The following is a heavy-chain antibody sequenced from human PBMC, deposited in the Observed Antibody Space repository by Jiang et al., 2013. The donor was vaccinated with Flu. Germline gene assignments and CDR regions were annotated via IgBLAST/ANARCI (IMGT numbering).Heavy chain of an antibody. Sequence: SKANSYATAXAASVKGRFTISRDDSKNTAYLQMNSLKTEDTAVYYCTRAGGYYDFWSGYSDYYYYGMDVWGQGTTVTVSS. J-gene: IGHJ6*02. CDR3: TRAGGYYDFWSGYSDYYYYGMDV. CDR2: SKANSYAT. V-gene: IGHV3-73*01. D-gene: IGHD3-3*01.